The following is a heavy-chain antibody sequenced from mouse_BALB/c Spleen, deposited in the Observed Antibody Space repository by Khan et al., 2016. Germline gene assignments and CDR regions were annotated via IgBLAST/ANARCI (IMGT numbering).Heavy chain of an antibody. CDR2: ISYSGST. J-gene: IGHJ2*01. D-gene: IGHD1-2*01. Sequence: EVQLQESGPGLVKPSQSLSLTCTVTGYSITSDYVWNWIRQFPGDNLEWLGFISYSGSTIYNPSLKSRISITRDTSKNQFFLQWNSVTTDDTATYYCAVIHYYGYFDYWGQGTTLTVSS. V-gene: IGHV3-2*02. CDR3: AVIHYYGYFDY. CDR1: GYSITSDYV.